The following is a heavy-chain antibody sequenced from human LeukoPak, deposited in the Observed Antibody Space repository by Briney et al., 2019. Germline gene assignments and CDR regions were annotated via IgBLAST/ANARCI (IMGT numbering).Heavy chain of an antibody. CDR1: GLIFSKYW. D-gene: IGHD3-10*01. J-gene: IGHJ6*03. CDR3: ARLSAYYYGSYFYYYMDV. CDR2: IRQDESER. Sequence: GRSLRLSCAASGLIFSKYWMTWVRQLPGKGPEWVANIRQDESERYFADSVKGRFTISRDNAKKSVYLHMSSLRAEDTALYYCARLSAYYYGSYFYYYMDVWGKGTTVTVSS. V-gene: IGHV3-7*01.